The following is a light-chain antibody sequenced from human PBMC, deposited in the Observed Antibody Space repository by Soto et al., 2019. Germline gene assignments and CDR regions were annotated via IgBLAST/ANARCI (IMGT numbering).Light chain of an antibody. CDR2: NNN. J-gene: IGLJ3*02. V-gene: IGLV1-44*01. CDR1: TSNIGSNI. Sequence: QSVLTQPPSASGTPGQRISISCSGRTSNIGSNIVAWYQHLPGTAPKLLIYNNNQRPSGVPDRFFGSKSGSSASLAISGLQPDDESPDYCAAWDDTLNGLVFGGGTKLTVL. CDR3: AAWDDTLNGLV.